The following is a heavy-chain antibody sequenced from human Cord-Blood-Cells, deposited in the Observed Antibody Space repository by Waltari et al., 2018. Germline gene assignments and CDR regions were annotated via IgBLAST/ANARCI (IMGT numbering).Heavy chain of an antibody. Sequence: QVQLQESGPGLVKPSETLSLTCTVSGGSISSYYWSWIRQPAGKGLEWIGRIYTSGSTNYNPSLKSRVTMSVDTSKNQFSLKLSSVTAADTAVYYCARDKVVGCSSTSCYKGLYNWFDPWGQGTLVTVSS. J-gene: IGHJ5*02. CDR2: IYTSGST. V-gene: IGHV4-4*07. D-gene: IGHD2-2*02. CDR3: ARDKVVGCSSTSCYKGLYNWFDP. CDR1: GGSISSYY.